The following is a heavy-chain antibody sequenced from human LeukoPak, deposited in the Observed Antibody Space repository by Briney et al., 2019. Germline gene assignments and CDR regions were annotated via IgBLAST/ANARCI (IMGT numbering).Heavy chain of an antibody. CDR3: AKAESSSWYFDY. J-gene: IGHJ4*02. Sequence: SAICVIRFPTSYPASVKVPFPISIDHSKNPLYVQMNSLRDGDTAVYYCAKAESSSWYFDYWGQGTLVTVSS. V-gene: IGHV3-23*01. D-gene: IGHD6-13*01. CDR2: ICVIRFPT.